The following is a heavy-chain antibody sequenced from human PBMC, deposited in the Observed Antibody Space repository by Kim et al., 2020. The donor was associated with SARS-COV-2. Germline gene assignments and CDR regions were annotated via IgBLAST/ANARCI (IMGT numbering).Heavy chain of an antibody. CDR3: ARQWDS. J-gene: IGHJ4*02. V-gene: IGHV4-59*08. CDR2: VYYSGST. Sequence: SETLSLTCTVSGGSISSYYWSWIRQPPGKGLEWIGHVYYSGSTNYNPSLKSRVTISADTSKNQFFLKLSSVIAADTAVYYCARQWDSWGQGTLVTVSP. CDR1: GGSISSYY.